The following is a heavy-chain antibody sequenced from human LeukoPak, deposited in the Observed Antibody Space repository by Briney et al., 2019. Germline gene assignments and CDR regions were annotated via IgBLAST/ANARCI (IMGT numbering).Heavy chain of an antibody. J-gene: IGHJ5*02. CDR3: ARSVPAAIQTKTNWFDP. V-gene: IGHV1-8*01. CDR2: MNPNSGNT. Sequence: RASVKVSCKASGYTFTSYDINWVRQATGQGLEWMGWMNPNSGNTGYAQKFQGRVTMTRNTSISTAYMELSSLRSEDTAVYYCARSVPAAIQTKTNWFDPWGQGTLVTVSS. CDR1: GYTFTSYD. D-gene: IGHD2-2*02.